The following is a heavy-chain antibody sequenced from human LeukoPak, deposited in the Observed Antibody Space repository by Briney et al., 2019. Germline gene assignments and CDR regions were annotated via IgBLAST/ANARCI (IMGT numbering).Heavy chain of an antibody. J-gene: IGHJ4*02. V-gene: IGHV4-39*01. CDR2: IYSSGNT. D-gene: IGHD5-12*01. Sequence: PSETLSLTCAVSGASISSSNYYWGWVRQSPGKGLEWIGNIYSSGNTYYNASLKSRVTMYIDTSKNQFSLKLSAVTAADTAMYYCAKSNGYGLIDYWGQGTLVTVSS. CDR1: GASISSSNYY. CDR3: AKSNGYGLIDY.